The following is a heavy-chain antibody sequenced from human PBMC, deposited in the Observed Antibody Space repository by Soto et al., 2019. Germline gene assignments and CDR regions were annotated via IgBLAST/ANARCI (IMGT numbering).Heavy chain of an antibody. Sequence: SETLSLTCAVSDGSISSNNWWSWVRQPPGKGLEWIGEIYHSGSTNYNPSLKSRVTISADKSKNQFSLKLSSVTAADTAVYYCARVFTMKRPPHFDYWGQGTLVTVS. CDR1: DGSISSNNW. V-gene: IGHV4-4*02. J-gene: IGHJ4*02. D-gene: IGHD3-22*01. CDR3: ARVFTMKRPPHFDY. CDR2: IYHSGST.